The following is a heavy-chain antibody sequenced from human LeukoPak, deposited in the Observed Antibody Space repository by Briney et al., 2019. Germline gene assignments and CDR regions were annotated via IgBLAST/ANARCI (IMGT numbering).Heavy chain of an antibody. CDR3: AKVKGSSSTGNGMDV. V-gene: IGHV3-23*01. D-gene: IGHD6-13*01. Sequence: GGSLTLSCAASGFTFSSYAMTWVRQAPGKGLEWVSTISGSGDFSYYADSVRGRFTISRDNSKNTVYQQMNSLRGEDTALYYCAKVKGSSSTGNGMDVWGQGTTVTVSS. CDR2: ISGSGDFS. CDR1: GFTFSSYA. J-gene: IGHJ6*02.